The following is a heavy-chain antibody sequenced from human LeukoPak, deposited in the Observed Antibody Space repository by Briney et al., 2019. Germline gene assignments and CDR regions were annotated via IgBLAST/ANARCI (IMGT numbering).Heavy chain of an antibody. V-gene: IGHV3-74*01. J-gene: IGHJ5*02. D-gene: IGHD6-19*01. CDR1: GFTFSSHW. CDR2: INSDGSST. Sequence: GGSLRLSCAASGFTFSSHWMHWVRHAPGKGLVWVSRINSDGSSTSYADSVKGRFTISRDNAKNTLYLQMNSLRAEDTAVYYCAGSVAGTFWFDPWGQGTLVTVSS. CDR3: AGSVAGTFWFDP.